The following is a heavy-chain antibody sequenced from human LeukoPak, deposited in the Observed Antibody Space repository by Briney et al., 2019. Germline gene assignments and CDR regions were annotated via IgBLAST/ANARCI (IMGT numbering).Heavy chain of an antibody. D-gene: IGHD3-22*01. J-gene: IGHJ3*02. CDR3: ARADYYHSSAPRDVFDI. Sequence: GASVKVSCKASGYTFTDYYMHWVRQAPGQGLEWMGWINPNSGGTNSAQKFQGRVTMTRDTSISTAYMELNRLRSDDTAVYYCARADYYHSSAPRDVFDIWGQGTMVTVSS. CDR2: INPNSGGT. V-gene: IGHV1-2*02. CDR1: GYTFTDYY.